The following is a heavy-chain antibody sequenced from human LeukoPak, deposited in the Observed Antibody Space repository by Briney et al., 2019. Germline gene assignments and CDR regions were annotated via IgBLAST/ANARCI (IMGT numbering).Heavy chain of an antibody. CDR2: IYTSGST. J-gene: IGHJ5*02. D-gene: IGHD2-2*01. Sequence: SETLSLTCTVSGGPISSGSYYWSWIRQPAGKGLEWIGRIYTSGSTNYNPSLKSRVTMSVDTSKNQFSLKLSSVTAADTAVYYCAIYQLLGWFDPWGQGTLVTVSS. CDR3: AIYQLLGWFDP. V-gene: IGHV4-61*02. CDR1: GGPISSGSYY.